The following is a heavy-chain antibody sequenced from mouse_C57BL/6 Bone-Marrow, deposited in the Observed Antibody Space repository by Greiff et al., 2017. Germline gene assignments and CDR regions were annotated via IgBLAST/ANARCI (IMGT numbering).Heavy chain of an antibody. J-gene: IGHJ4*01. D-gene: IGHD2-2*01. CDR2: INSDGGST. CDR1: EYEFPSHD. Sequence: EVKLMESGGGLVQPGESLKLSCESNEYEFPSHDMSWVRKTPEKRLELVAAINSDGGSTYYPDTMERRFIISRDNTKKTLYLQMSSLRSEDTALYYCARQLWLRQRDMDYWGQGTSVTVSS. CDR3: ARQLWLRQRDMDY. V-gene: IGHV5-2*01.